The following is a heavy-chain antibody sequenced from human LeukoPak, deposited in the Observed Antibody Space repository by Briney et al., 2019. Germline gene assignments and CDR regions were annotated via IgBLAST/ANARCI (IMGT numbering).Heavy chain of an antibody. J-gene: IGHJ4*02. CDR1: GFTFSNYP. V-gene: IGHV3-23*01. CDR3: ARERVTTTSFDY. CDR2: IIVTGVTT. D-gene: IGHD4-17*01. Sequence: GGXXRLSCAASGFTFSNYPMSWVRQAPGKGVEWFSLIIVTGVTTYYVDSVKGRFPISRDNSKNTLYLQLNSLRADDTAVYYCARERVTTTSFDYWGQGTLVTVSS.